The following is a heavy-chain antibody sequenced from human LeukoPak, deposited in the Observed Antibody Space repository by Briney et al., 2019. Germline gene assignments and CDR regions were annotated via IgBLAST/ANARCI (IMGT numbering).Heavy chain of an antibody. CDR1: GFTFSTYW. D-gene: IGHD3-9*01. CDR2: VSREGSRT. Sequence: GGSLRLSCAASGFTFSTYWMHWVRQAPGKGLVWVARVSREGSRTTYADSVKGRFTISRDNDRNTLYLQMNSLRVEDTAVYYCARDLDWLLFDYWGQGTPATVSS. CDR3: ARDLDWLLFDY. J-gene: IGHJ4*02. V-gene: IGHV3-74*03.